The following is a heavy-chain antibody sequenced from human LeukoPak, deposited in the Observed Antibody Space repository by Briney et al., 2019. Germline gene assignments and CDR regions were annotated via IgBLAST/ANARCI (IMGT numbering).Heavy chain of an antibody. CDR1: GGTFSSYA. J-gene: IGHJ4*02. V-gene: IGHV1-69*13. D-gene: IGHD3-22*01. Sequence: SVEVSCKASGGTFSSYAISWVRQAPGQGLEWMGGIIPIFGTANYAQKFQGRVTITADESTSTAYMELSSLRSEDTAVYYCASSFYDSSGYYVSSYWGQGTLVTVSS. CDR2: IIPIFGTA. CDR3: ASSFYDSSGYYVSSY.